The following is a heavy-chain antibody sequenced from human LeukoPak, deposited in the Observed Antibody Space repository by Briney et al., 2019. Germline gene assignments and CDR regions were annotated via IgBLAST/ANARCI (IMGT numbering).Heavy chain of an antibody. CDR1: GFTFTSYY. CDR3: ACVVRGAFDI. V-gene: IGHV1-46*03. CDR2: INPSGGST. D-gene: IGHD2-21*01. J-gene: IGHJ3*02. Sequence: ASVKVSCRASGFTFTSYYMHWVRQAPGQGLEWMGIINPSGGSTSYPQKFQGRVTMTRDTSTSTVYMELSSLRSEDTAVYYCACVVRGAFDIWGQGTLVTVSS.